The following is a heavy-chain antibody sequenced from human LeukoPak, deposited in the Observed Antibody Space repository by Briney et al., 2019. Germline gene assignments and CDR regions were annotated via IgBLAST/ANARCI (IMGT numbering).Heavy chain of an antibody. CDR2: IIPIFGTA. V-gene: IGHV1-69*13. D-gene: IGHD3-3*01. CDR3: ARSGSHITTAPNDAFDI. Sequence: ASVNVSCKASGGTFSSYAISWVRQAPGQGLEWMGGIIPIFGTANYAQKFQGRVTITADESTSTAYMELSSLRSEDTAVYYCARSGSHITTAPNDAFDIWGQGTMVTVSS. J-gene: IGHJ3*02. CDR1: GGTFSSYA.